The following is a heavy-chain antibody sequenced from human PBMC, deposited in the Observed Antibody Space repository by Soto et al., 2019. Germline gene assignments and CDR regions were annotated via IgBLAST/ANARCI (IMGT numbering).Heavy chain of an antibody. Sequence: QVQLVQSGAEVKKPGSSVKVSCKASGGTFSNYPISWVRQAPGQGLEWMGGIIPIFGTVNYAQKFQGRVTITADEPTSTGYMELSSLRSEDTAVYYCARGNHRWLQLWYFDLWGRGTLVTVSS. D-gene: IGHD5-12*01. J-gene: IGHJ2*01. CDR2: IIPIFGTV. CDR3: ARGNHRWLQLWYFDL. V-gene: IGHV1-69*12. CDR1: GGTFSNYP.